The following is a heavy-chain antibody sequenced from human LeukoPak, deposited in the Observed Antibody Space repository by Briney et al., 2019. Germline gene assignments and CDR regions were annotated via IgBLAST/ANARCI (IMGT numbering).Heavy chain of an antibody. J-gene: IGHJ5*02. Sequence: SETLSLTCTVSGGSISSYYWSWIRQPPGKGLEWIGYIYYSGSTNYNPSLKSRVTISVDTSKNQFSLKLSSVTAADTAVYYCARPGVRNWFDPWGQGTLVTVSS. CDR3: ARPGVRNWFDP. CDR1: GGSISSYY. CDR2: IYYSGST. D-gene: IGHD4/OR15-4a*01. V-gene: IGHV4-59*12.